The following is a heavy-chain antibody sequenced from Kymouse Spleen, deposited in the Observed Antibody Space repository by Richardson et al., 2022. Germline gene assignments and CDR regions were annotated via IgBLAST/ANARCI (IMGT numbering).Heavy chain of an antibody. CDR3: ARSMTTLDY. CDR2: IYYSGST. Sequence: QVQLQESGPGLVKPSETLSLTCTVSGGSISSYYWSWIRQPPGKGLEWIGYIYYSGSTNYNPSLKSRVTISVDTSKNQFSLKLSSVTAADTAVYYCARSMTTLDYWGQGTLVTVSS. V-gene: IGHV4-59*01. D-gene: IGHD4-11,IGHD4-11*01. CDR1: GGSISSYY. J-gene: IGHJ4*02.